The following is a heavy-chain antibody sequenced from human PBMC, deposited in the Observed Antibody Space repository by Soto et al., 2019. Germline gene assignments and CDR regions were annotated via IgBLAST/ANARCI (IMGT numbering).Heavy chain of an antibody. Sequence: PGGSLRLSCAASGFDASVNLMNWVRQAPGRGLEWVSVINGAGDTKYADSVKGRFAISRDTSRNTVYLQLNSLRAEDTAVYYCVRENYYYGMDVWGHGTTVTVS. V-gene: IGHV3-66*01. CDR3: VRENYYYGMDV. CDR2: INGAGDT. J-gene: IGHJ6*02. CDR1: GFDASVNL.